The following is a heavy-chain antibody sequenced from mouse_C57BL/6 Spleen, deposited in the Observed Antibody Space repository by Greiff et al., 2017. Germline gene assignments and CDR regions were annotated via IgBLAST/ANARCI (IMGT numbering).Heavy chain of an antibody. J-gene: IGHJ4*01. CDR3: VRHSYAMDY. CDR1: GFSFNTYA. CDR2: IRSKSNNYAT. V-gene: IGHV10-1*01. Sequence: EVKLMESGGGLVQPKGSLKLSCAASGFSFNTYAMNWVRQAPGKGLEWVARIRSKSNNYATYYADSVKDRFTISRDDSESMIYLQMNNLKTEDTAMYYCVRHSYAMDYWGQGTSVTVSS.